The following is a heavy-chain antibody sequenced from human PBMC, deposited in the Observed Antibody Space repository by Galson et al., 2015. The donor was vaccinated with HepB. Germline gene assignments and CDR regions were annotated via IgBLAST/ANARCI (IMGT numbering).Heavy chain of an antibody. V-gene: IGHV3-23*01. CDR2: ISSSGGRT. D-gene: IGHD6-19*01. Sequence: SLRLSCAASGFTFSNYAMTWVRQAPGKGLEWLSTISSSGGRTYYADSVKGRLTISRDNSKNTLYLQMNSLRAEDTAVYYCAKSLVQWLVHGGLYYMDVWGNGTTVTVSS. CDR3: AKSLVQWLVHGGLYYMDV. J-gene: IGHJ6*03. CDR1: GFTFSNYA.